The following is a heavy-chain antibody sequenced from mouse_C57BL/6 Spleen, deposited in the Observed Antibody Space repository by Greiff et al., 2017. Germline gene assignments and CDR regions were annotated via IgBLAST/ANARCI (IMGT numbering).Heavy chain of an antibody. J-gene: IGHJ3*01. V-gene: IGHV10-1*01. Sequence: EVMLVESGGGLVQPKGSLKLSCAASGFSFNTYAMNWVRQAPGKGLEWVARIRSKSNNYATYYADSVKDRFTISRDDSESMLYLQMNNLKTEDTAMYYCVGDGYYSRFAYWGQGTLVTVSA. CDR2: IRSKSNNYAT. CDR3: VGDGYYSRFAY. CDR1: GFSFNTYA. D-gene: IGHD2-3*01.